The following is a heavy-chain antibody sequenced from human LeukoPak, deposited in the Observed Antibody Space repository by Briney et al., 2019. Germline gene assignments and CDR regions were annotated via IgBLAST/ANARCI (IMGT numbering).Heavy chain of an antibody. Sequence: PGGSLRLSCAASGFTFSSYSMNWVRQAPGKGLEWVSSISSSSSYIYYADSVKGRFTISRDNAKNSLYLQMNSLRAEDTAVCYCARGGYCSSTSCYLDAMDVWGQGTTVTVSS. D-gene: IGHD2-2*01. CDR3: ARGGYCSSTSCYLDAMDV. V-gene: IGHV3-21*01. CDR1: GFTFSSYS. CDR2: ISSSSSYI. J-gene: IGHJ6*02.